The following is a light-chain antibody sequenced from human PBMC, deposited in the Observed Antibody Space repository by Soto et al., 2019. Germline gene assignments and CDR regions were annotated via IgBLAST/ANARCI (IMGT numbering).Light chain of an antibody. CDR3: QQYSTYPWT. Sequence: DILMTQSPDSLAVSLGERATINCRSSQTIFYSSNRKDYLSWYQQKPGQPPRVLIYLASTRESGVPDRFSGSGSGSDFTLTISNLQAEDLAVYYCQQYSTYPWTFGQGTKVEIK. CDR1: QTIFYSSNRKDY. CDR2: LAS. J-gene: IGKJ1*01. V-gene: IGKV4-1*01.